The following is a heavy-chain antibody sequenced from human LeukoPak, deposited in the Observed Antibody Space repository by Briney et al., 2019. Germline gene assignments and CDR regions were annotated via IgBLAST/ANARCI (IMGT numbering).Heavy chain of an antibody. Sequence: GGCLRLSCAAAGLNVSGPAMHSVRQASGEGMGWLGPIIMKINSCASDYAEPVKGRFTVSKDDSKNTEYLQMNSLKSEDRAVYYCIRPLATYSDDLGDYTAYDIWGQGTMVTVS. J-gene: IGHJ3*02. CDR1: GLNVSGPA. CDR2: IIMKINSCAS. D-gene: IGHD4-17*01. V-gene: IGHV3-73*01. CDR3: IRPLATYSDDLGDYTAYDI.